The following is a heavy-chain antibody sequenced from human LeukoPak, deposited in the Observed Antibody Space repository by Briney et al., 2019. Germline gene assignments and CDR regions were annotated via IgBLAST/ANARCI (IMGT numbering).Heavy chain of an antibody. J-gene: IGHJ4*02. Sequence: GGSLRLSCAASGFTFSSYSMNWVRQAPGKGLEWVSSISSSSSYIYYADSVKGRFTISRDNAKNSLYLQMNSLRAEDTAVYYCARDRKQWLVDTFDYWGQGTLVTVSS. CDR2: ISSSSSYI. V-gene: IGHV3-21*01. CDR1: GFTFSSYS. CDR3: ARDRKQWLVDTFDY. D-gene: IGHD6-19*01.